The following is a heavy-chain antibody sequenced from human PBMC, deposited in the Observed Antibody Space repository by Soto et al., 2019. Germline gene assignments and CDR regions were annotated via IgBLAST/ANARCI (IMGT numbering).Heavy chain of an antibody. V-gene: IGHV3-33*01. CDR1: GFRFSGFG. CDR3: ARDGVGATTFYGYFDY. D-gene: IGHD1-26*01. Sequence: QVQLVESGGGVVQPGRSLRLSCAASGFRFSGFGMHWVRQAPGKGLEWVAILRYDGSNKYYADSVKGLFTISRDNSQNTLYLQMDSLRVEDTAVYYCARDGVGATTFYGYFDYWGQGILVTVSS. J-gene: IGHJ4*02. CDR2: LRYDGSNK.